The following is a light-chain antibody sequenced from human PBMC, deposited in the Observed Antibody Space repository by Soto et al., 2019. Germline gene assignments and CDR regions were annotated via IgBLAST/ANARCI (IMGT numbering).Light chain of an antibody. J-gene: IGKJ1*01. CDR1: QTVTSNY. CDR3: QQHGDSPRT. Sequence: EIVLMQSPGTLSLSPGERATLSCRASQTVTSNYLAWYQQKPGQAPRLLIYGASTRATGIPDRFSGSGSGTDFTLTISRLEPEDFAVFFCQQHGDSPRTFGQGTKVEMK. CDR2: GAS. V-gene: IGKV3-20*01.